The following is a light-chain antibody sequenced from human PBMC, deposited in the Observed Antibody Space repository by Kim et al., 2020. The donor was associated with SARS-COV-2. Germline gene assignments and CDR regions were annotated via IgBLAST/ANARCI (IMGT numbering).Light chain of an antibody. J-gene: IGLJ2*01. CDR3: QVWDSSANHVG. Sequence: SYELTQPPSVSVAPGKTASITCAGTNIGSKSVHWYQQKPGQAPVVVIYYDSGRPSGIPERFSGSNSGNAATLTISRVEVGDEAAYYCQVWDSSANHVGFGGGTQLNVL. CDR1: NIGSKS. CDR2: YDS. V-gene: IGLV3-21*04.